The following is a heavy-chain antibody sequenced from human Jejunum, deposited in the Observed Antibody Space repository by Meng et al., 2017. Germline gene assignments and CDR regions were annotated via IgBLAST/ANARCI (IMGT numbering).Heavy chain of an antibody. CDR2: TYYRSEWHN. V-gene: IGHV6-1*01. J-gene: IGHJ4*02. CDR3: TAWYGEY. D-gene: IGHD3-10*01. Sequence: PTSGPGLGTPSHTRSLRCAIYRVCVCSHRAQSPWVRLSPARGNECLGQTYYRSEWHNHYVVSVRSRITSNADNSRNHFSLHLDSVTPEDTAVYYCTAWYGEYWGQGTLVTVSS. CDR1: RVCVCSHRAQ.